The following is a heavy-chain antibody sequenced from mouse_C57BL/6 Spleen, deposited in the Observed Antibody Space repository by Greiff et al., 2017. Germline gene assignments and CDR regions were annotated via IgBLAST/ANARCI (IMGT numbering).Heavy chain of an antibody. Sequence: EVKLVESGGGLVKPGGSLKLSCAASGFTFSDYGMHWVRQAPEKGLEWVAYISSGSSTIYYAATVKGRFTISRNKDKTTLLLQMPSHRSKDTDMSSCARAYSCGSSSLDYWGQGTTLTVSS. J-gene: IGHJ2*01. CDR2: ISSGSSTI. V-gene: IGHV5-17*01. CDR1: GFTFSDYG. D-gene: IGHD1-1*01. CDR3: ARAYSCGSSSLDY.